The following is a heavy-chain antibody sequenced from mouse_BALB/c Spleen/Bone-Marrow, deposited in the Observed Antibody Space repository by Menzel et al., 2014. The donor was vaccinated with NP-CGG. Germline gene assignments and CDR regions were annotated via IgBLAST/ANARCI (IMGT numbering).Heavy chain of an antibody. CDR1: GYTFTSCW. CDR3: ARWLLPFDY. CDR2: IYPGDGDT. V-gene: IGHV1-87*01. D-gene: IGHD2-3*01. J-gene: IGHJ2*01. Sequence: VQLQQSGAELARPGASVKLSCKASGYTFTSCWMQWVKQRPGQGLEWIGAIYPGDGDTRYTQKFRGKATLTADKSSSTAYMQLSSLASGDSAVYYCARWLLPFDYWGQGTTLTVSS.